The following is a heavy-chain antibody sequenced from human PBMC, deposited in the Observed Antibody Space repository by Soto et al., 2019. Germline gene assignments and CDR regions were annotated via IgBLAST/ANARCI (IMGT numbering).Heavy chain of an antibody. D-gene: IGHD6-19*01. V-gene: IGHV3-21*01. CDR1: GFTFNTYN. Sequence: EVQLVESGGGLVEPGGSLRLSCAATGFTFNTYNMNWIRQAPGKGLEWVSSISSTSSYIYYADSVRGRFTISRDNAKNSLFLQMNSLRAEDTAVYFCARDVGSGLGWFDPWGQGTLVTVSS. J-gene: IGHJ5*02. CDR3: ARDVGSGLGWFDP. CDR2: ISSTSSYI.